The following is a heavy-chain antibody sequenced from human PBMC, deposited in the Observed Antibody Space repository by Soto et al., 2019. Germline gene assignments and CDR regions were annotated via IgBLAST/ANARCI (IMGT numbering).Heavy chain of an antibody. CDR2: INPSGGST. Sequence: QVQLVQSGAEVKKPGASVKVSCKASGYTFTSYYMHWVRQAPGQGLEWMGIINPSGGSTSYAQKFQGRVPMTRDTSTSTVYMALSSLRSEDTAVYYCASDMGESSSLYGMDVWGQGTTVTVSS. V-gene: IGHV1-46*01. CDR1: GYTFTSYY. D-gene: IGHD6-13*01. CDR3: ASDMGESSSLYGMDV. J-gene: IGHJ6*02.